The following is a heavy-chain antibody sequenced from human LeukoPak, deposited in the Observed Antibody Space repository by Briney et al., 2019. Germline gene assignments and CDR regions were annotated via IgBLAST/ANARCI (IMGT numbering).Heavy chain of an antibody. J-gene: IGHJ4*02. CDR3: ARVDGYELDY. Sequence: SVKVSCKASGYTFTSYGISWVRQAPGQGLEWMGGIIPIFGTANYAQKFQGRVTITADESTSTAYMELSSLRSEDTAVYYCARVDGYELDYWGQGTLVTVSS. D-gene: IGHD5-12*01. CDR1: GYTFTSYG. CDR2: IIPIFGTA. V-gene: IGHV1-69*13.